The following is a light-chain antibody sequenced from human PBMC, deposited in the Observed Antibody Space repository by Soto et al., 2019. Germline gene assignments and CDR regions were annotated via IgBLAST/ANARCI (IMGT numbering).Light chain of an antibody. Sequence: QAVVTQPPSVSGAPGQTVTISCTGSSSNIGRGYDVHWYQQVPGSAPRLLLSGDSNRPSGVPDRFSGSRSGTSASLAITGLQAEDEADYYCQTFDSTLTISCVFGGGTQLTVL. CDR1: SSNIGRGYD. V-gene: IGLV1-40*01. CDR3: QTFDSTLTISCV. CDR2: GDS. J-gene: IGLJ3*02.